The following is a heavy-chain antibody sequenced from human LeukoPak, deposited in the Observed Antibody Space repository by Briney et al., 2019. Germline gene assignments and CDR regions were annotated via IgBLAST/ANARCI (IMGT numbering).Heavy chain of an antibody. D-gene: IGHD1-26*01. CDR1: GDSISTYY. Sequence: SSETLSLTYSFSGDSISTYYWSWIRQSPGKGLEWIGHIYSSGNTDYNSSLKSRVTISVDTSKSQFSLRLSSVTATDTAVYYCARLRWQLVGPYFDYWGQGILVTVSS. V-gene: IGHV4-59*01. CDR3: ARLRWQLVGPYFDY. CDR2: IYSSGNT. J-gene: IGHJ4*02.